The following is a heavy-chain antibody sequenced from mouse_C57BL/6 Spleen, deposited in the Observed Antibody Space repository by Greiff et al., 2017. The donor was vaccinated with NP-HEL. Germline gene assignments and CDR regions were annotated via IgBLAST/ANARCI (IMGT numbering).Heavy chain of an antibody. CDR3: ARGDSSGYGGFAY. D-gene: IGHD3-2*02. J-gene: IGHJ3*01. CDR1: GFTFSDYG. V-gene: IGHV5-17*01. CDR2: ISSGSSTN. Sequence: EVKLMESGGGLVKPGGSLKLSCAASGFTFSDYGMHWVRQAPEKGLEWVAYISSGSSTNYYADTVKGRFTISRDNAKNTLFLQMTSLRSEDTAMYYCARGDSSGYGGFAYWGQGTLVTVSA.